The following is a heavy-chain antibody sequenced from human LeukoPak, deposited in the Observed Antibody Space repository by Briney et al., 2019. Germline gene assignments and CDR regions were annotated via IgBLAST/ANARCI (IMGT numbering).Heavy chain of an antibody. CDR1: GGSVSSGGFH. V-gene: IGHV4-30-2*01. CDR3: ARDTTTRPTTVVTQGDAFDI. Sequence: SETLSLTCTVSGGSVSSGGFHWSWIRQPPGKGLEWIGYIYHIGTTDYNPSLKSRVTISLDRSKNQVSLSLRSLTAADTAVYYCARDTTTRPTTVVTQGDAFDIWGQGTMVTVSS. J-gene: IGHJ3*02. CDR2: IYHIGTT. D-gene: IGHD4-23*01.